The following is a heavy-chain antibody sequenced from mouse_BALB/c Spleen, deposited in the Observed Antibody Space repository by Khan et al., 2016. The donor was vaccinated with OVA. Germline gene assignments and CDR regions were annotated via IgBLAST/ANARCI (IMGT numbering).Heavy chain of an antibody. D-gene: IGHD2-4*01. V-gene: IGHV1S56*01. J-gene: IGHJ4*01. Sequence: QVQLQQSGPELVKPGALVKISCKASGYTFTSYDINWVMQRPGQGLEWIGWIYPGDDSTKYNEKFKDKATLTADKSSSTAYMQLISLTSDNSAVYFCAREGLRGVAMDYWGQGTSVTVSS. CDR1: GYTFTSYD. CDR2: IYPGDDST. CDR3: AREGLRGVAMDY.